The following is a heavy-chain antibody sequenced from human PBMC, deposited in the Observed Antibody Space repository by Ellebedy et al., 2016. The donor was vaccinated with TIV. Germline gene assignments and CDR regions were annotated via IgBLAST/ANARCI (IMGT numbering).Heavy chain of an antibody. V-gene: IGHV1-24*01. CDR1: GYTLTELS. CDR3: ATLALVRGVRVGTDY. D-gene: IGHD3-10*01. Sequence: AASVKVSCKVSGYTLTELSMHWVRQAPGKGLEWMGGFDPEDGETIYAQKFQGRVTMTEDTSTDTAYMELSSLRSEDTAVYYCATLALVRGVRVGTDYWGQGTLVTVSS. CDR2: FDPEDGET. J-gene: IGHJ4*02.